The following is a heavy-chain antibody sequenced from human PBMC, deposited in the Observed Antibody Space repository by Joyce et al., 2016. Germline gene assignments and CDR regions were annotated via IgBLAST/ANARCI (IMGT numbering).Heavy chain of an antibody. J-gene: IGHJ4*02. CDR1: RFTFRSHG. CDR3: AKDRAPGCLNMVAIED. V-gene: IGHV3-30*18. D-gene: IGHD3-10*01. CDR2: MSFEKNTE. Sequence: VQMVESGGGLAQPGSCLRLTCVGSRFTFRSHGIHWDRQAPGRGVERVELMSFEKNTEYYTDSFRVRCTKSRDNSNSTAYLQMNDLTVEDTSVYFSAKDRAPGCLNMVAIEDWGQGTLVTVSS.